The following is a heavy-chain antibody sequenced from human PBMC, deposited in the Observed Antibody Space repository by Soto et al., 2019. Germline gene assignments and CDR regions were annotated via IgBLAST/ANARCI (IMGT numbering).Heavy chain of an antibody. J-gene: IGHJ4*02. CDR1: GFTFSSYG. CDR3: AIYQQPLDQLVPFYV. CDR2: ISYDGSYE. Sequence: GGSLRLSCAASGFTFSSYGMHWVRQAPGKGLEWVAGISYDGSYEYYADSVKGRFTISRDNSKNTLNLQMSSLRAEDTAVYYCAIYQQPLDQLVPFYVWGQGTLVPVSS. V-gene: IGHV3-30*03. D-gene: IGHD6-13*01.